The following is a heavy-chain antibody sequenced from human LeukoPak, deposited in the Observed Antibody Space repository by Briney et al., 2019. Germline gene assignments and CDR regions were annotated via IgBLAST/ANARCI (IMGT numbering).Heavy chain of an antibody. J-gene: IGHJ4*02. CDR3: ARGRGGRYYDILTGYYPDYYFDY. CDR2: INHSGST. V-gene: IGHV4-34*01. CDR1: GGSFSGYY. D-gene: IGHD3-9*01. Sequence: SETLSLTCAVYGGSFSGYYWSWIRQPPGKGLEWIGEINHSGSTNYNPSLKSRVTISVDTSKNKFSLKLSSVTAADTAVYYCARGRGGRYYDILTGYYPDYYFDYWGQGTLVTVSS.